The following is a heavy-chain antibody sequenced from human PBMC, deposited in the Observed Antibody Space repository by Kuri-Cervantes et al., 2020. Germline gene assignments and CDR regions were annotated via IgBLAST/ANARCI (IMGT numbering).Heavy chain of an antibody. CDR2: INHSGST. Sequence: SETLSLTCAVFRGSISTTNWWSWVRQPPGNGLEWIGEINHSGSTNYNPLLNRRVTIAVETSKNQFSLTLCSVAAAATAEYYCARERLDTAMFGSVLYYYYYMDVWGKGTTVTVSS. D-gene: IGHD5-18*01. CDR1: RGSISTTNW. CDR3: ARERLDTAMFGSVLYYYYYMDV. V-gene: IGHV4-4*02. J-gene: IGHJ6*03.